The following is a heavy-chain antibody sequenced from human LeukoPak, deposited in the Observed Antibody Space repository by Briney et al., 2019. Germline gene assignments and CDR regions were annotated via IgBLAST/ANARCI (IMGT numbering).Heavy chain of an antibody. D-gene: IGHD3-16*01. V-gene: IGHV1-2*02. CDR2: INPDSGFT. J-gene: IGHJ4*02. CDR3: APTAEAYTSWWKV. CDR1: GYKFTDDY. Sequence: GASVKVSCKASGYKFTDDYMHWVRQAPGQGLEFMGWINPDSGFTYYAQKFKGRVTMTRDTSISTAYLEVRSLTSDDTAVYYCAPTAEAYTSWWKVWGQGALVTVSS.